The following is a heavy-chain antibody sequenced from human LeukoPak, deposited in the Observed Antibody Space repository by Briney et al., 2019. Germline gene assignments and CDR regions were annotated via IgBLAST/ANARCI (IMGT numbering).Heavy chain of an antibody. D-gene: IGHD3-22*01. CDR1: GYTFTSYY. CDR2: INPSGGST. Sequence: ASVKVSCKASGYTFTSYYMHWVRQAPGQGLEWMGIINPSGGSTSYAQKFQGRVTMTRDTSTSTVYMELSSLRPEDTAVYYCARAIHYYYDSSLSLDYWGQGTLVTVSS. CDR3: ARAIHYYYDSSLSLDY. V-gene: IGHV1-46*01. J-gene: IGHJ4*02.